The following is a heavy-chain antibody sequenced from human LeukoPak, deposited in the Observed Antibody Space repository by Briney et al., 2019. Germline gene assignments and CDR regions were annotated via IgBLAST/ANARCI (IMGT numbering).Heavy chain of an antibody. CDR2: IYSGGNT. CDR1: GFTVSSNY. Sequence: GGSLRLSCAASGFTVSSNYVSWVRQAPGKGLEWVSVIYSGGNTYYADSVKGRFTISRDNSKNTLYLQMNSLRAEDTAVYYCARVSYDFWSGYPDYWGQGTLVTVSS. CDR3: ARVSYDFWSGYPDY. V-gene: IGHV3-66*02. D-gene: IGHD3-3*01. J-gene: IGHJ4*02.